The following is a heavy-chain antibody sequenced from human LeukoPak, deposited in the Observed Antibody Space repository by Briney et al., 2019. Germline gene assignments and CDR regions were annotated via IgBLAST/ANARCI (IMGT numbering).Heavy chain of an antibody. CDR3: ASHYYDTWYFQH. D-gene: IGHD3-22*01. Sequence: SETLSLTCTVSGGSISSGSYYWSWIRQPAGKGLEWIGRIYTSGSTNYNPSLKSRVTISVDTTKNQFSLKLSSVTAADTAVYYCASHYYDTWYFQHWGQGTLVTVSS. V-gene: IGHV4-61*02. CDR1: GGSISSGSYY. J-gene: IGHJ1*01. CDR2: IYTSGST.